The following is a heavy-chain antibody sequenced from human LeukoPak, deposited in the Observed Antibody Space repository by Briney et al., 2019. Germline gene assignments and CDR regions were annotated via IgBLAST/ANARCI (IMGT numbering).Heavy chain of an antibody. CDR2: VSSDGRNK. J-gene: IGHJ4*02. Sequence: GGSLRLSRAASGCTFSSHAMHWVRQAPGKGLEWVAVVSSDGRNKYYAGSVKGRFTISRDNSKNTLYLQMNSLRAEDTAVYYCARGGPLGDYWGQGTLVTVSS. V-gene: IGHV3-30*04. CDR1: GCTFSSHA. D-gene: IGHD3-16*01. CDR3: ARGGPLGDY.